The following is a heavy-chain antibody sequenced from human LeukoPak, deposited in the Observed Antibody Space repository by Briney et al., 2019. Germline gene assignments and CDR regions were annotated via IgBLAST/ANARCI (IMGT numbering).Heavy chain of an antibody. V-gene: IGHV3-7*03. CDR1: GFTFSNSW. D-gene: IGHD2-21*01. CDR2: IDQRGNDQ. Sequence: GGSLRLSRAASGFTFSNSWMIWVRQAPGEGLEWVANIDQRGNDQRYVDSVKGRFIISRDNTKGSLYLQMNNLRVEDTALYYCARGIVVSPAAPYSWFDPWGQGTLVTVSS. CDR3: ARGIVVSPAAPYSWFDP. J-gene: IGHJ5*02.